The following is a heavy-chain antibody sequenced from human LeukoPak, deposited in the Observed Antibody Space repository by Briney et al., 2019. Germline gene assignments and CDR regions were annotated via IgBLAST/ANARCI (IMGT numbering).Heavy chain of an antibody. V-gene: IGHV1-69*13. D-gene: IGHD2-2*01. CDR2: IIPIFGTA. CDR1: GGTFSSYA. CDR3: ARGGIVVVPAAMGTPYYYYGMDV. Sequence: SVKVSCKASGGTFSSYAISWVRQAPGQGLEWMGGIIPIFGTANYAQKFQGRVTITADESTSTAYMELRSLRSDDTAVYYCARGGIVVVPAAMGTPYYYYGMDVWGQGTTVTVSS. J-gene: IGHJ6*02.